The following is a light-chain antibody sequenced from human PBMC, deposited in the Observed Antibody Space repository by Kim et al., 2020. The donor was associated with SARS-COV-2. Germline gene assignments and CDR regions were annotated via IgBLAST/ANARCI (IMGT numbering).Light chain of an antibody. Sequence: GSPGESAPRSCRASENVGNNVAWYQQRSGQAPRLLFYEASSRVTDIPDRFSGSGSGAEFTLTISSLQSEDFGVYYCQQYNSWPRTFGGGTKVDIK. CDR1: ENVGNN. CDR2: EAS. CDR3: QQYNSWPRT. J-gene: IGKJ4*01. V-gene: IGKV3-15*01.